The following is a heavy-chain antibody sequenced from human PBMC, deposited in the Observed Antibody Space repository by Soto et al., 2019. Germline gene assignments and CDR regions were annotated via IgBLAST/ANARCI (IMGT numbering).Heavy chain of an antibody. CDR3: ARESPPDYYDSSAIPTPPPAFDI. J-gene: IGHJ3*02. V-gene: IGHV1-69*13. CDR1: GGTFSSYA. D-gene: IGHD3-22*01. CDR2: IIPIFGTA. Sequence: VASVKVSCKASGGTFSSYAISWVRQAPGQGLEWMGGIIPIFGTANYAQKFQGRVTITADESTSTAYMELSSLRSEDTAVYYCARESPPDYYDSSAIPTPPPAFDIWGQGTMVTVSS.